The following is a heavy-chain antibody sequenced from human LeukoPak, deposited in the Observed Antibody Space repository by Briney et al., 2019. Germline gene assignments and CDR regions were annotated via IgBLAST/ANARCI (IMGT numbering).Heavy chain of an antibody. Sequence: EASVKVSCKASGYTFTSYCMHWVRQAPGQGLEWMGIINPSGGSTSYAQKFQGRVTMTRDTSTSTVYMELSSLRSEDTAVYYCARETIAAAGTQTWGQGTLVTVSS. V-gene: IGHV1-46*01. CDR3: ARETIAAAGTQT. CDR1: GYTFTSYC. D-gene: IGHD6-13*01. J-gene: IGHJ4*02. CDR2: INPSGGST.